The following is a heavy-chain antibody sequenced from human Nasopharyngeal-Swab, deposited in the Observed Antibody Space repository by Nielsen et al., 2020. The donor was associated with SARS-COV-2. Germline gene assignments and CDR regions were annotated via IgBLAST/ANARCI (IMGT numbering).Heavy chain of an antibody. CDR1: GGTFSSYA. Sequence: SVKVSCKASGGTFSSYAISWVRQAPGQGLAWMGGIIPILGIANYAQKFQGRVTITADKSTSTAYMELSSLRSEDTAVYYCASGASFLEWFAAPPYYYGMDVWGQGTTVTVSS. D-gene: IGHD3-3*01. CDR2: IIPILGIA. J-gene: IGHJ6*02. CDR3: ASGASFLEWFAAPPYYYGMDV. V-gene: IGHV1-69*10.